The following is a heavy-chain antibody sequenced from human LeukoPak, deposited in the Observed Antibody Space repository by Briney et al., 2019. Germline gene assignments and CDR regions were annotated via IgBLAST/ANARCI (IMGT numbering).Heavy chain of an antibody. CDR3: ARGGYSSGYYD. CDR2: IRYDGSNK. D-gene: IGHD6-19*01. V-gene: IGHV3-30*02. Sequence: GGSLRLSCAASGFTFSSYGMHWVRQAPGKGLEWVAFIRYDGSNKYYADSVKGRFTISRDNAKNSLYLQMNSLRAEDTAVYYCARGGYSSGYYDWGQGTLVTVSS. CDR1: GFTFSSYG. J-gene: IGHJ4*02.